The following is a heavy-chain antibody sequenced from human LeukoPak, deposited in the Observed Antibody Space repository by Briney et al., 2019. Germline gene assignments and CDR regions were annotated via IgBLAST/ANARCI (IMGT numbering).Heavy chain of an antibody. CDR1: GYTFTGYY. CDR3: ARVYDSSSVYFDY. Sequence: ASVKVSCKASGYTFTGYYMHWVRQAPGQGLEWMGWINPNSGGTNYAQKFQGRVTMTRDTSISTAYMELSRLRSDDTAVYYCARVYDSSSVYFDYWGQGTLVTVSS. V-gene: IGHV1-2*02. CDR2: INPNSGGT. D-gene: IGHD3-22*01. J-gene: IGHJ4*02.